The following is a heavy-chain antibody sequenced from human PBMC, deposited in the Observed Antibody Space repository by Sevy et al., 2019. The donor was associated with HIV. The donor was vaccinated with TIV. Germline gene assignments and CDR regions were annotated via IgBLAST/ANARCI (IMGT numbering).Heavy chain of an antibody. J-gene: IGHJ3*02. CDR1: GFTFSNTW. CDR2: IKSKKDGGTT. V-gene: IGHV3-15*01. Sequence: GGSLRLSCAASGFTFSNTWMSWVRQAPGKGLELVGRIKSKKDGGTTDYAAPVIGAFNISRDDSNSTLYLRMNSVKTEDTAVYYCTPMGWRGGFDIWGQGAMVTVSS. CDR3: TPMGWRGGFDI. D-gene: IGHD2-15*01.